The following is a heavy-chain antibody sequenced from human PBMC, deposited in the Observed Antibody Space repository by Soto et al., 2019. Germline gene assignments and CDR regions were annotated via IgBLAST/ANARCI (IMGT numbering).Heavy chain of an antibody. CDR1: GYIVSDYY. J-gene: IGHJ4*02. V-gene: IGHV1-2*02. CDR3: ERKSSNWILEY. Sequence: XSVKVSCKASGYIVSDYYMHWVRQAPGQGLEWMGWISPKRGGKKYAQKFQGRISMSRDTSISTAYMELSRLKSDDTAVYYCERKSSNWILEYWGQGNLVTVSS. D-gene: IGHD2-2*01. CDR2: ISPKRGGK.